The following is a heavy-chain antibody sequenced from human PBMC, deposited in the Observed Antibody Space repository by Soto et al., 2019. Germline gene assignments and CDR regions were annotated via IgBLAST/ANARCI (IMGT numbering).Heavy chain of an antibody. CDR2: INPSGWST. D-gene: IGHD5-12*01. CDR1: GYTFTSYY. V-gene: IGHV1-46*01. J-gene: IGHJ6*02. CDR3: ARDAGGYSGYGGHPKYYFYYGMDV. Sequence: QVQLVQSGAEVKKPGASVKVSCKASGYTFTSYYMHWVRQAPGQGLEWMGIINPSGWSTSYEQKFQGRVIMTRDTSTSTVYMVLCILRYEDTAVYYCARDAGGYSGYGGHPKYYFYYGMDVCCQGTTVTVTS.